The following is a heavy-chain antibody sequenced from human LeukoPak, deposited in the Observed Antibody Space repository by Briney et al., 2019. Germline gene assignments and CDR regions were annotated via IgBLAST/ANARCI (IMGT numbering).Heavy chain of an antibody. CDR1: GYTFTSYG. Sequence: ASVKVSCEASGYTFTSYGVSWVRQAPGQGLEWVGWISASNGNTNSAQKLQGRVTLTTDTSSSTAYVELRSLRSDDTAVYYCARYPLSYTSNWHYYFDYWGQGTLLTVSS. J-gene: IGHJ4*02. CDR3: ARYPLSYTSNWHYYFDY. V-gene: IGHV1-18*01. D-gene: IGHD1-7*01. CDR2: ISASNGNT.